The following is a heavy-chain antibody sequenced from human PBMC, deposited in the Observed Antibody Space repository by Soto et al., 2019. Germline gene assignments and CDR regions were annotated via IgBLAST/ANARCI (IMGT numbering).Heavy chain of an antibody. CDR3: ARAPRGNYGYPSYFAY. D-gene: IGHD3-10*01. CDR2: IYYSGST. CDR1: GGSISSYY. J-gene: IGHJ4*02. V-gene: IGHV4-59*01. Sequence: QVQLQESGPGLVKPSETLSLTCTVSGGSISSYYWSWIRQPPGKGLEWIGYIYYSGSTNYNPSLKLRVTISVDTSKNQFSLKLSSVTAADTAVYYCARAPRGNYGYPSYFAYWGQGTLVTVSS.